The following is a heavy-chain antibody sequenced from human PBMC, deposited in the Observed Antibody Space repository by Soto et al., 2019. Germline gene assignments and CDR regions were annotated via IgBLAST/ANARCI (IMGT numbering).Heavy chain of an antibody. V-gene: IGHV1-46*01. CDR2: INPSSGTT. J-gene: IGHJ6*02. CDR3: ARDQGHKENYYGMDV. Sequence: ASVKVSCKASGYKFITFYMHWVRQAPGQGLEWMGLINPSSGTTSYTQRFQGRVTMTGDTSTNTVYMELSSLKSEDTAVYFCARDQGHKENYYGMDVWGQGTTVTVSS. CDR1: GYKFITFY.